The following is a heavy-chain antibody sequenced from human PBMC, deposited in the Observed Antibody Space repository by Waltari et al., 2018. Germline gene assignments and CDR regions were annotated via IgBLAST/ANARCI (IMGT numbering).Heavy chain of an antibody. D-gene: IGHD1-26*01. CDR1: GGSISSYY. V-gene: IGHV4-59*01. CDR3: AGDGGGSYLSYFDY. CDR2: IYYSGST. J-gene: IGHJ4*02. Sequence: QVQLQESGPGLVKPSETLSLTCTVSGGSISSYYWSWIRQPPGKGLEWIGYIYYSGSTDYNPSRKCRVTISVDTSKNQFSRKLSSVTAADTAVYYCAGDGGGSYLSYFDYWGQGTLVTVSS.